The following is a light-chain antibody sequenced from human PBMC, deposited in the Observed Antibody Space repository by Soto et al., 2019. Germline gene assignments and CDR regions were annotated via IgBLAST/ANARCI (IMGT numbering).Light chain of an antibody. CDR1: QSISNW. CDR2: AAS. CDR3: QQYNSYSQT. Sequence: DIQMNLSPSTLPASVGDRVTITCRASQSISNWLAWYQQKPGTAPKVLIYAASSLQSGVPSRYSGSGSGTEFTLTIISLQPNDFAPYYCQQYNSYSQTFCQGTKVDFK. J-gene: IGKJ1*01. V-gene: IGKV1-5*01.